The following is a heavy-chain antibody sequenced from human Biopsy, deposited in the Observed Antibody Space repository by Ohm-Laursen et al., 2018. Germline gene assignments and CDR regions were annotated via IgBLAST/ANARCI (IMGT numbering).Heavy chain of an antibody. J-gene: IGHJ4*02. D-gene: IGHD1-26*01. V-gene: IGHV1-8*01. CDR2: MSPNTGNT. CDR3: ARWETTLGRSLDS. CDR1: GYTFTSHD. Sequence: ASAKVSCKASGYTFTSHDINWGRQATGQGLEWMGGMSPNTGNTVYAQRFQDRVTMTSDTSTGTAYMELTSLTSDDTAVYFCARWETTLGRSLDSWGQGTLVAVSS.